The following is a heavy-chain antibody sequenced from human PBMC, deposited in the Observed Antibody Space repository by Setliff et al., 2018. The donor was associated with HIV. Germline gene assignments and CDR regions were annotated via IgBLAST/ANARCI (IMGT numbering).Heavy chain of an antibody. CDR2: ITGWGFNT. J-gene: IGHJ4*02. CDR1: GFTFSSYA. V-gene: IGHV3-23*01. Sequence: PGGSLRLSCAASGFTFSSYAMAWVRQTPGQGLEWVSVITGWGFNTWYTDSVKGRFTISRDNSKNTLYLQMNSLRAEDTAVYYCAKVTSFWFEDYWGQGTLVTVSS. D-gene: IGHD2-2*01. CDR3: AKVTSFWFEDY.